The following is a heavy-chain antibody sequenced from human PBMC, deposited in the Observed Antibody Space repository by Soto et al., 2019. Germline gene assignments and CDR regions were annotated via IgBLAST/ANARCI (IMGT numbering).Heavy chain of an antibody. Sequence: SETLSLTCAVYGGSFSGYYWSWIRQPPGKGLEWIGEINHSGSTNYNPSLKSRVTISVDTSKNQFSLKLSSVTAADTAVYYCARGTNIVVVVAATPNWFDPWGQGTLVTVS. CDR3: ARGTNIVVVVAATPNWFDP. J-gene: IGHJ5*02. CDR2: INHSGST. V-gene: IGHV4-34*01. D-gene: IGHD2-15*01. CDR1: GGSFSGYY.